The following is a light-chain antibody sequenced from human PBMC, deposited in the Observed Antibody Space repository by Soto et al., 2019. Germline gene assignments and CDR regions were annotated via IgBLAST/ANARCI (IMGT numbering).Light chain of an antibody. V-gene: IGKV3-15*01. Sequence: EIVMTQSPDTLYVSPGEGPTVSCRARQSVRTKLAWYQQEAGQAPTLXXYGASTRATGIPDRFSGSVSGTEFTLTISSLQSEDFAVYYGQQYNSWPPITFGQGTRLEI. J-gene: IGKJ5*01. CDR2: GAS. CDR1: QSVRTK. CDR3: QQYNSWPPIT.